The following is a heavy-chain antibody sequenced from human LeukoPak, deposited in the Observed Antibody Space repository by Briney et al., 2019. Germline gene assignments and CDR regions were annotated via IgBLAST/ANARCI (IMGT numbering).Heavy chain of an antibody. CDR1: GYTFTSYY. V-gene: IGHV1-46*01. CDR3: ARAQSGSYLGNWFDP. CDR2: IDPSGGST. Sequence: ASVKVSCKTSGYTFTSYYIHWVRQAPGQGLEWMGLIDPSGGSTSYAQNFQGRVTMARDTSTSTVYMELSSLRSEDTAVYYCARAQSGSYLGNWFDPWGQGTLVTVSS. J-gene: IGHJ5*02. D-gene: IGHD1-26*01.